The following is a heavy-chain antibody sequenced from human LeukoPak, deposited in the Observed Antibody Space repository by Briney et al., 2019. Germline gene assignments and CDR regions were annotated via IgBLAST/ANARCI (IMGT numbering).Heavy chain of an antibody. Sequence: ASVKVSCKASGYTFTGYYMHWVRQAPGQGLEWMGWINPNSGGTNYAQKFQGRVTMTRDTSISTAYMELSRLRSDDTAVYYCARDLRGYYDSSGYWRPFDYWGQGTLVTVSS. CDR1: GYTFTGYY. CDR2: INPNSGGT. V-gene: IGHV1-2*02. CDR3: ARDLRGYYDSSGYWRPFDY. D-gene: IGHD3-22*01. J-gene: IGHJ4*02.